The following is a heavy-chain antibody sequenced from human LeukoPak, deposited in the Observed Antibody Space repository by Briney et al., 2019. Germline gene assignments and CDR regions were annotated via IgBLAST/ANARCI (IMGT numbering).Heavy chain of an antibody. CDR2: IRYDGSNK. Sequence: GGSLRLSCAASGFTFSSYDMHWVCQAPGKGLEWVAFIRYDGSNKYYADSVKGRFIISRDNSKNTLYLQMSSVRAEDTAVYYCANENGGPDYWGQGTLVTVSS. D-gene: IGHD3-10*01. V-gene: IGHV3-30*02. J-gene: IGHJ4*02. CDR1: GFTFSSYD. CDR3: ANENGGPDY.